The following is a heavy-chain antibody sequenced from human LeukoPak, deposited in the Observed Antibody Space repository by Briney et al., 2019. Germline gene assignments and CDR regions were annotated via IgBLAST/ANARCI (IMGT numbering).Heavy chain of an antibody. Sequence: GASVKVSCKASGYAFSSYGIGWVRQAPGQGLEWMGWVGPYKRKTNCSQKFQGRVTMTTDTSTNTAYLELRTLRSDDTAVYYCARGAPRGVWNFYFDYWGQGTLVTVSP. V-gene: IGHV1-18*01. CDR1: GYAFSSYG. CDR2: VGPYKRKT. J-gene: IGHJ4*02. D-gene: IGHD1-7*01. CDR3: ARGAPRGVWNFYFDY.